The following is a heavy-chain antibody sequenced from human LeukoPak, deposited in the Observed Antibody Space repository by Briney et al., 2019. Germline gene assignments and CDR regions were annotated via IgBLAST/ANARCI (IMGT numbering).Heavy chain of an antibody. CDR3: ARRFGEGAIDY. CDR2: INQDGSDK. V-gene: IGHV3-7*01. J-gene: IGHJ4*02. Sequence: GGSLRLSCAASGFTFSSYWMTWVRQGPGKGLEWVASINQDGSDKYYVDSMKGRFTISRDNAKNSLYLQVNSLRAEDTAVYYCARRFGEGAIDYWGQGTLVTVSS. D-gene: IGHD3-10*01. CDR1: GFTFSSYW.